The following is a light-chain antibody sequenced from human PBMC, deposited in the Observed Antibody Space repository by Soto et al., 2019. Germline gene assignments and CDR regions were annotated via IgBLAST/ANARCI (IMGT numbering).Light chain of an antibody. CDR2: EVN. CDR3: SSYAGTNGVV. J-gene: IGLJ2*01. Sequence: QSVLTQPPSASGSPGQSVTISCTGTSSDVGGYNYVSWYQQHPGKAPKLMIYEVNERSSGVPDRFSGSKSGNTASLTVSGLQAEDEADYYCSSYAGTNGVVFGGGTKLTVL. V-gene: IGLV2-8*01. CDR1: SSDVGGYNY.